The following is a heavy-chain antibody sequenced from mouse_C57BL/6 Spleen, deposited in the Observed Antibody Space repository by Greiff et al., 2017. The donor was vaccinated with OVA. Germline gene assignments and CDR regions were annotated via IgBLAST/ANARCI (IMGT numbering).Heavy chain of an antibody. CDR2: IYPGDGDT. CDR1: GYAFSSYW. CDR3: ARDYYGSSYYFDY. V-gene: IGHV1-80*01. J-gene: IGHJ2*01. D-gene: IGHD1-1*01. Sequence: QVQLQQSGAELVKPGASVKISCKASGYAFSSYWMNWVKQRPGKGLEWIGQIYPGDGDTTYNGKFKGKATLTADKSSSTAYMQLSSLTSEDSAVYVCARDYYGSSYYFDYWGKGTTLTGSS.